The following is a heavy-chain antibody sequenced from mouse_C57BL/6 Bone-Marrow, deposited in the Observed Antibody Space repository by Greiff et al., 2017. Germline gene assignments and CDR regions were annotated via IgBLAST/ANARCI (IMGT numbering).Heavy chain of an antibody. D-gene: IGHD2-10*02. J-gene: IGHJ4*01. CDR2: IDPENGDT. V-gene: IGHV14-4*01. CDR1: GFNIKDDY. Sequence: EVKLQQSGAELVRPGASVKLSCTASGFNIKDDYMHWVKQRPEQGLEWIGWIDPENGDTEYASKFQGKATITADTSSNTAYLQLSILASEDAAGYYCTPSSRAMDYWGQGTTVTVSS. CDR3: TPSSRAMDY.